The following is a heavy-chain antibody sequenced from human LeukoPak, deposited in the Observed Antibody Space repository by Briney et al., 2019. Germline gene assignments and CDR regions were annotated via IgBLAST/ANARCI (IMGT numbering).Heavy chain of an antibody. CDR1: GYTLSTSA. CDR2: LIGSGITT. J-gene: IGHJ4*01. V-gene: IGHV3-23*01. CDR3: ARGIYSSGWSYFDY. Sequence: GGSLRLSCAASGYTLSTSAMSWVRQAPRKGLEWVSTLIGSGITTYYTDSVKGRFTISRDTSQNTLYLQMYSERAPDTRVYYCARGIYSSGWSYFDYWGHESLVTVSS. D-gene: IGHD6-19*01.